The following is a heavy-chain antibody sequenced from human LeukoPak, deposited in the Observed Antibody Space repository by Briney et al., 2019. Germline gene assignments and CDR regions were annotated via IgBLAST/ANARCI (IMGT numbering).Heavy chain of an antibody. D-gene: IGHD2-21*01. CDR2: IKNDGITT. V-gene: IGHV3-74*01. CDR1: GFTFSDTW. J-gene: IGHJ4*02. CDR3: ARDWKYSTFDY. Sequence: PGGSLRLSCAASGFTFSDTWMHWFRQAPGKGLVWVSYIKNDGITTAYADSVKGRFTMSRDNAKKSVYMELNSVGAEDTAVYFCARDWKYSTFDYWGQGTLVTVSS.